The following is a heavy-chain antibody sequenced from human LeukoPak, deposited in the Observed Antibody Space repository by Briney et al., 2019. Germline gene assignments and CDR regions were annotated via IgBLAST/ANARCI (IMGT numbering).Heavy chain of an antibody. CDR3: ARLSRGAAAGFDY. V-gene: IGHV4-4*07. D-gene: IGHD6-13*01. J-gene: IGHJ4*02. Sequence: SETLSLACIVSGGSINNYYWNWIRQPAGQGLEWIGRIYTSGSTNYNPSLKSRVTMSVDTSKNQFSLKLRSVTAADTAVYYCARLSRGAAAGFDYWGQGTLVTVSS. CDR1: GGSINNYY. CDR2: IYTSGST.